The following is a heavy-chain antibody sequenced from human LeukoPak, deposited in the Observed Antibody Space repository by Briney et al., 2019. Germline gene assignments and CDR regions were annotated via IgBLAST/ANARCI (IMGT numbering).Heavy chain of an antibody. CDR1: SGFISNYY. CDR2: ISTSGNT. CDR3: ARDSRYYDFWSGYLDY. J-gene: IGHJ4*02. Sequence: SETLSLACSVSSGFISNYYWSWIRQPAGKGLEWIGRISTSGNTNYGPSLKSRVTMSVDTSKNQFFLNLRSVTAADTAVYYCARDSRYYDFWSGYLDYWGQGALVTVSS. D-gene: IGHD3-3*01. V-gene: IGHV4-4*07.